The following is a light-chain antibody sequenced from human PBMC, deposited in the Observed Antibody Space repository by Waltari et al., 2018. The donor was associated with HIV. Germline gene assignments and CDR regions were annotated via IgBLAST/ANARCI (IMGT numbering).Light chain of an antibody. V-gene: IGLV6-57*03. J-gene: IGLJ3*02. CDR3: QSHDSSNHWV. CDR1: SGSLASDY. Sequence: NLMLTQPRSVSASPGKTVTISCTRSSGSLASDYVQWYQPRPGSAPPTVIYMDTQRPPGVPVLFSGSIDSSSNTASLTISGLKTEDEADYYCQSHDSSNHWVFGGGTKLTVL. CDR2: MDT.